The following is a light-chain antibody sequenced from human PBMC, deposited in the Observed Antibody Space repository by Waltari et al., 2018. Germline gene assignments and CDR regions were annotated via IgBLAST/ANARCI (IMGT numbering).Light chain of an antibody. CDR2: KGI. CDR3: SMYMGSGVWV. CDR1: SGSVSSTSY. J-gene: IGLJ3*02. Sequence: QTVVTQEPSLSVSPGGTVTLTCALSSGSVSSTSYPTWYQQTPGPPPRTLVYKGISRASGGPDRFSGSILGNTAALTITGAQAYDESDYYCSMYMGSGVWVFGGGTKLTVL. V-gene: IGLV8-61*01.